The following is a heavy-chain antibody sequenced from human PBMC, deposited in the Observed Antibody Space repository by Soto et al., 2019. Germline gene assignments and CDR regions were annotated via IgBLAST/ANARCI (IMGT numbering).Heavy chain of an antibody. CDR2: IYYSGST. Sequence: PSETLSLTCTVSCGSISSYYWSWIRQPPGKGLEWIGYIYYSGSTNYNPSLKSRVTISVDTSKNQFSLKLSSVTAADTAVYYCARVRSFYGSGYLFDYWGQGTLVTVSS. CDR3: ARVRSFYGSGYLFDY. D-gene: IGHD3-22*01. CDR1: CGSISSYY. J-gene: IGHJ4*02. V-gene: IGHV4-59*01.